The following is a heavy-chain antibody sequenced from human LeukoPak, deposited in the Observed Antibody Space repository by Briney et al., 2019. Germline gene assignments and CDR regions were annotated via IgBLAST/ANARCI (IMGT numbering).Heavy chain of an antibody. D-gene: IGHD6-13*01. V-gene: IGHV3-7*01. CDR3: GRFGYEAAVDY. CDR2: IEPPGSET. Sequence: GGSLRLSCAASVFTFSTYWMTWVRQAPGKGLEWVANIEPPGSETYYVDPVKGRFTISRDNAKNLLYLQMNSLRAEDTAVYYCGRFGYEAAVDYWGQGTLVTVSS. CDR1: VFTFSTYW. J-gene: IGHJ4*02.